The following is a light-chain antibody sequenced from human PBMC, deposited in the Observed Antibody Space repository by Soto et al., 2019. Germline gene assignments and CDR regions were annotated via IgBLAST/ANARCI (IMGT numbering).Light chain of an antibody. V-gene: IGKV1-39*01. CDR2: AGS. Sequence: EIQMTQSPSSLSASVGERATITCRASQSISSYLNWYQQKPGKAPKLLLYAGSSLQSGVPSRFSGSGSGTDFTVTISRLEPEDFATYYCQQSYSTPFTFGEGNKLEIK. J-gene: IGKJ2*01. CDR1: QSISSY. CDR3: QQSYSTPFT.